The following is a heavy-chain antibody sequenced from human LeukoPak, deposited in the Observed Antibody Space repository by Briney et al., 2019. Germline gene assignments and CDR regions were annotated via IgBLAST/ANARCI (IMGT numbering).Heavy chain of an antibody. CDR2: IKQDGSEK. Sequence: PGGSLRLSCAASGFTFSSYWMSWVRQAPGKGLEWVANIKQDGSEKYYVDSVKGRFTISRDYAKNSLYLQMNSLRAEDTAVYYCAREGRPRIAAAAPGWIDPWGQGTLVTVSS. D-gene: IGHD6-13*01. V-gene: IGHV3-7*01. J-gene: IGHJ5*02. CDR1: GFTFSSYW. CDR3: AREGRPRIAAAAPGWIDP.